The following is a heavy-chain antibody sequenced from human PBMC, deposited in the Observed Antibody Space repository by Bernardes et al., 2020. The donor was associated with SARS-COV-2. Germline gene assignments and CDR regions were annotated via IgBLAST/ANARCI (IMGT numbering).Heavy chain of an antibody. D-gene: IGHD2-2*02. CDR2: IYTSGST. Sequence: SETLSLTCTVSGGSISSYYWSWIRQPAGKGLEWIGRIGRIYTSGSTNYNPSLKSRVTMSVDTSKNQFSLKLSSVTAADTAVYYCAREAIGYCSSTSCYNAFYIWGKGTMVTVSS. CDR1: GGSISSYY. J-gene: IGHJ3*02. V-gene: IGHV4-4*07. CDR3: AREAIGYCSSTSCYNAFYI.